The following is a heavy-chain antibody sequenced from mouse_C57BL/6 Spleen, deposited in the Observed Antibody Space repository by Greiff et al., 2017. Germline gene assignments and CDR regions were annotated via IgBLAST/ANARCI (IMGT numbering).Heavy chain of an antibody. CDR1: GYTFTDYY. V-gene: IGHV1-26*01. D-gene: IGHD1-1*01. CDR3: ARHRYYYGSSWYFDV. CDR2: INPNNGGT. Sequence: VQLQQSGPELVKPGASVKISCKASGYTFTDYYMNWVKQSHGKSLEWIGDINPNNGGTSYNQKFKGKATLTVDKSSSTAYMELRSLTSEDSAVYYCARHRYYYGSSWYFDVWGTGTTVTVSS. J-gene: IGHJ1*03.